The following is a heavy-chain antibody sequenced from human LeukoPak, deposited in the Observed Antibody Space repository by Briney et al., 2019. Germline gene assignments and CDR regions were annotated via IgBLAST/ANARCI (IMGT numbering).Heavy chain of an antibody. V-gene: IGHV1-18*01. J-gene: IGHJ4*02. CDR3: VRGRESFEY. CDR1: GYTFTSYV. Sequence: GASVKVSCKASGYTFTSYVISWVRQAPGQGLEWVGWISPYNGNTNYAQKFQGRVTMTTDTSTSTTYMELRSLRSDDTAMYYCVRGRESFEYWGQGTLVTVSS. CDR2: ISPYNGNT.